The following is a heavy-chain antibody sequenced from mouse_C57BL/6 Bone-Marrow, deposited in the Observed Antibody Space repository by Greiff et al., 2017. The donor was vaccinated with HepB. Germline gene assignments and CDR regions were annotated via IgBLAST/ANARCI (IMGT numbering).Heavy chain of an antibody. V-gene: IGHV14-3*01. CDR1: GFNIKNTY. J-gene: IGHJ3*01. CDR3: ARRGWLPQAWFAY. Sequence: VQLKESVAELVRPGASVKLSCTASGFNIKNTYMHWVKQRPEQGLEWIGRIDPANGNTKYAPKFQGKATITADTASNTAYLQLSSLTSEDTAIYYCARRGWLPQAWFAYWGQGTLVTVSA. D-gene: IGHD2-3*01. CDR2: IDPANGNT.